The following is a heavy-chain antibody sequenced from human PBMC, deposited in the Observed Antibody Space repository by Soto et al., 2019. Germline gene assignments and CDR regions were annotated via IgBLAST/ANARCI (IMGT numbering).Heavy chain of an antibody. J-gene: IGHJ5*02. CDR3: ARVYRGSLNP. D-gene: IGHD1-26*01. CDR2: ISGYNGNT. CDR1: GYTSFNYG. V-gene: IGHV1-18*01. Sequence: QVQLVQSGGEVKKPGASVKVSCKPSGYTSSGYTSFNYGITWVRQAPGQGLEWMGWISGYNGNTNYAQNFQGRVTITTDTSTSTVYMELRSLKSDDTAVYYCARVYRGSLNPWGQGTLVTVSS.